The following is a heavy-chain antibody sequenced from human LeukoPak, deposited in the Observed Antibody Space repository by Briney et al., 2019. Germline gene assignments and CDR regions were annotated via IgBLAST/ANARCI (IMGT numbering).Heavy chain of an antibody. Sequence: SETLSLTCTVSGGPMSGDSLTESNYYWVWIRQPPGKGLEWIGSIYYSGSTYYNPSLKSRVTISVDTSKNQFSLKLSSVTAADTAVYYCARLRSGWFDPWGQGTLVTVSS. CDR2: IYYSGST. V-gene: IGHV4-39*07. D-gene: IGHD4-17*01. CDR3: ARLRSGWFDP. J-gene: IGHJ5*02. CDR1: GGPMSGDSLTESNYY.